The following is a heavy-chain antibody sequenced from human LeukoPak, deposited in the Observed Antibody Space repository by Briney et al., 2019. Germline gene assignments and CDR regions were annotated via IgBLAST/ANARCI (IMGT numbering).Heavy chain of an antibody. J-gene: IGHJ3*02. V-gene: IGHV3-33*01. D-gene: IGHD3-10*01. Sequence: GGSLRLSCAASGFTFRRYGMHWVRPAPGTGLEWVAVIWYDGSNQFYADSVKGRFTISRDNSNNTLYRQRNSLRAEDTAVYYCARDSENAFDIWGQGTLVSVSS. CDR2: IWYDGSNQ. CDR1: GFTFRRYG. CDR3: ARDSENAFDI.